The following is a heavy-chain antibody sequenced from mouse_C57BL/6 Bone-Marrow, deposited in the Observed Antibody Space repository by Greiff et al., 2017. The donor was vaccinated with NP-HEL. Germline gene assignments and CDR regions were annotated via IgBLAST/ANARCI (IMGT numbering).Heavy chain of an antibody. J-gene: IGHJ1*03. V-gene: IGHV1-62-2*01. Sequence: VQLQQSGAELVKPGASVKLSCKASGYTFTEYTIHWVKQRSGQGLEWIGWFYPGSGSIQYNEKFKDKATLTAANSSSTVYMELSRLTSEDAAVDFCARHVVYYYGSSFDWDGEVWGTGTTVTVSS. D-gene: IGHD1-1*01. CDR1: GYTFTEYT. CDR2: FYPGSGSI. CDR3: ARHVVYYYGSSFDWDGEV.